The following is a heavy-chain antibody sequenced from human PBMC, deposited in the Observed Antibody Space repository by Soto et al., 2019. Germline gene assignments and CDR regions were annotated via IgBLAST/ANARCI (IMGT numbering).Heavy chain of an antibody. Sequence: QVQLQESGPGLVKPSQTLSLTCTVSGGSISSGGYYWSWIRQHPGKGLEWIGYIYYSGSTYYNPSLKSRVTISVDTSKNQFSLKLSSVTAADTAVYYCARGGSSWYGRNGNWFDPWGQGTLVTVSS. D-gene: IGHD6-13*01. CDR3: ARGGSSWYGRNGNWFDP. V-gene: IGHV4-31*03. CDR1: GGSISSGGYY. CDR2: IYYSGST. J-gene: IGHJ5*02.